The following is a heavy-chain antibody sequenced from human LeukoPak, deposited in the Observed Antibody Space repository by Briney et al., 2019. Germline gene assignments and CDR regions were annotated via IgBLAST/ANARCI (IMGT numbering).Heavy chain of an antibody. J-gene: IGHJ4*02. D-gene: IGHD6-13*01. V-gene: IGHV3-15*05. CDR3: ILAAAGPAY. Sequence: TGGSLRLSCAASGFTFSNAWMTWVRQAPGKGLEWVGRIRGKADGGTTDYAAPVKGRSTISRDESKDALYLQMTSLKTEDTAVYYCILAAAGPAYWGQGTLVTVSS. CDR2: IRGKADGGTT. CDR1: GFTFSNAW.